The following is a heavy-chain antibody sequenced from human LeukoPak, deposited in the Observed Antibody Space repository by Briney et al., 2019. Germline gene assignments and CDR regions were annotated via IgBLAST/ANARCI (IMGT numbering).Heavy chain of an antibody. CDR1: GGSISSYY. D-gene: IGHD5-18*01. J-gene: IGHJ4*02. Sequence: SETLSLTCTVSGGSISSYYWSWIRQPPGKGLEWIGYIYYSGSTNHNPSLKSRVTISVDTSKNQLSLKLSSVTAADTAVYYCAGIRGYSYGIVDYWGQGTLVTVSS. CDR3: AGIRGYSYGIVDY. CDR2: IYYSGST. V-gene: IGHV4-59*01.